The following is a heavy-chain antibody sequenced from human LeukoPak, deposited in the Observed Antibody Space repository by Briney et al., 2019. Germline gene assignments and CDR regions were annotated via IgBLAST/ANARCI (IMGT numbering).Heavy chain of an antibody. J-gene: IGHJ3*02. CDR2: IRYDGSNK. CDR3: AKGGLRTDDAFDI. Sequence: GGSLRLSCAASGFTFSSYGMHWVRQAPGKGLERVAFIRYDGSNKYYADSVKGRFTISRDNSKNTLYLQMNSLRAEDTAVYYCAKGGLRTDDAFDIWGQGTMVSVSS. D-gene: IGHD1-1*01. V-gene: IGHV3-30*02. CDR1: GFTFSSYG.